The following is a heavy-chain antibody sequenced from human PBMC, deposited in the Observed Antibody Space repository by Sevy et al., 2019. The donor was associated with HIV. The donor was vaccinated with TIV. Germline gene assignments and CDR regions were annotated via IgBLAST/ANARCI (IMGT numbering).Heavy chain of an antibody. CDR2: IYPDDSDA. CDR1: GYSFSSYW. Sequence: GESLKISCKGSGYSFSSYWIGWVRQMPGKGLEWMGIIYPDDSDARYSPSFEGQVTISADKSISTAYLQWSRLKASATAMYYCARNYYYMDVWGKGTTVTVSS. V-gene: IGHV5-51*01. J-gene: IGHJ6*03. CDR3: ARNYYYMDV.